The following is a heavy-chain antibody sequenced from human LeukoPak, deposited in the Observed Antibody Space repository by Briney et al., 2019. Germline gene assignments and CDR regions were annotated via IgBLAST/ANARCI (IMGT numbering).Heavy chain of an antibody. J-gene: IGHJ4*02. D-gene: IGHD3-9*01. CDR2: IYTSGST. V-gene: IGHV4-61*02. Sequence: PSETLSLTCTVSGGSISSGSYYWSWIRQPAGKGLEWIGRIYTSGSTSYNPSLESRVTISVDTSKNQFSLKLSSVTAADTAVYYCARAILTGYYFDYWGQGTLVTVSS. CDR3: ARAILTGYYFDY. CDR1: GGSISSGSYY.